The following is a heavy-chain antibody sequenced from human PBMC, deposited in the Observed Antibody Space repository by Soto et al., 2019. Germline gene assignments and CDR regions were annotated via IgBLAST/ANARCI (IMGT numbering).Heavy chain of an antibody. V-gene: IGHV1-46*01. CDR2: MKPGGGT. D-gene: IGHD3-16*01. J-gene: IGHJ4*02. CDR1: GYTFTSNY. Sequence: QVQLVQSGAELKKPGASVKVSCKASGYTFTSNYIHWVRQAPGPGLAWMGMMKPGGGTNYAQKFQGRVAVTGDTSTNTADMELSGLRSEDTAVYFCARSLWELRCFPYWGQGTLVTVSS. CDR3: ARSLWELRCFPY.